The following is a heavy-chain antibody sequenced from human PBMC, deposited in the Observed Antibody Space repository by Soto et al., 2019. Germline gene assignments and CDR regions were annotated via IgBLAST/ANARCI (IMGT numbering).Heavy chain of an antibody. J-gene: IGHJ4*02. D-gene: IGHD3-22*01. CDR2: IYTSGST. V-gene: IGHV4-4*07. CDR3: ARDLYDSSGYTGGEY. Sequence: SETLSLTCTVSVGSISSYYWSWIRQPAGKGLEWIWRIYTSGSTNYNPSLKSRVTMSVDTSKNQFSLKLSSVTAADTAVYYCARDLYDSSGYTGGEYWAPGTLVTVSS. CDR1: VGSISSYY.